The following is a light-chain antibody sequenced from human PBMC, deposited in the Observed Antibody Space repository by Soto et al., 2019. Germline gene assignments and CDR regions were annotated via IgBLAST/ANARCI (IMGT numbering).Light chain of an antibody. CDR3: HQYNSYSYT. CDR1: QSIGSW. CDR2: KAS. V-gene: IGKV1-5*03. J-gene: IGKJ2*01. Sequence: DIQMTQSPSTLSASVGDRVTITCRASQSIGSWLAWYQQKPGKAPKLLIYKASSLESGVPSRFSGSGSGTEFTLTINSLQADDFATYYCHQYNSYSYTFGQGTKLEI.